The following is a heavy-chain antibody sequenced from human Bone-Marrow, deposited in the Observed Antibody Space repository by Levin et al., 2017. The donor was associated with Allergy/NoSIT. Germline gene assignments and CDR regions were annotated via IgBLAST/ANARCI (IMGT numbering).Heavy chain of an antibody. CDR3: AKAAVYDSGVYPYFNWFDP. CDR1: GYTFTKYY. Sequence: GESLKISCKASGYTFTKYYIHWLRQAPGQGLEWVGIINPSGGSTNYAQKFQGRVTMTRDTSTSTVYMELSSLRSEDTAVYYCAKAAVYDSGVYPYFNWFDPWGQGSLVTVSS. V-gene: IGHV1-46*01. J-gene: IGHJ5*02. D-gene: IGHD3-22*01. CDR2: INPSGGST.